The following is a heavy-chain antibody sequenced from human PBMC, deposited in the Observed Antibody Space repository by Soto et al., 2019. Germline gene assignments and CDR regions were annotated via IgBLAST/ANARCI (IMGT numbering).Heavy chain of an antibody. CDR2: ISYDGSNK. CDR3: ARDPRNYPHPTYYYYYGIDV. D-gene: IGHD4-4*01. CDR1: GFTFSSYA. J-gene: IGHJ6*02. V-gene: IGHV3-30-3*01. Sequence: QVQLVESGGGVVQPGRSLRLSCAASGFTFSSYAMHWVRQAPGKGLEWVAVISYDGSNKYYADSVKGRFTISRDNSKNTLYLQMNRLRAEDTAVYYCARDPRNYPHPTYYYYYGIDVWGQGTTVTVSS.